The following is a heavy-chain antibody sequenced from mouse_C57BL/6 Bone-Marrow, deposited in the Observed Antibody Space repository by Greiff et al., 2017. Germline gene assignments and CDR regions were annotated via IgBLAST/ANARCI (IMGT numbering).Heavy chain of an antibody. CDR2: IYPGSGST. CDR1: GYTFTSYW. CDR3: ASPYYCNYWYFDV. J-gene: IGHJ1*03. Sequence: QVQLQQPGAELVKPGASVKMSCKASGYTFTSYWITWVKQRPGQGLEWIGDIYPGSGSTNYNEKFKSKATLTVNTSSCTAYMQLSSLTSEDSAVYYCASPYYCNYWYFDVWGTGTTVTVSS. D-gene: IGHD2-10*01. V-gene: IGHV1-55*01.